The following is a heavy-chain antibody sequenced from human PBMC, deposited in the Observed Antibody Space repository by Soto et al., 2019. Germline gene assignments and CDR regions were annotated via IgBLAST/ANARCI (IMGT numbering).Heavy chain of an antibody. J-gene: IGHJ4*02. D-gene: IGHD3-16*01. Sequence: QVQLVQSGAEVKKPGSSVKVSCKSSGGTFGSYAISWVRQAPGQGLEWMGGVIPIFGTPHSAQKFHGRVTINADIPTSTAYLELSSLKSADTSVYYCAKIRLTISLQAEDDIWGQGTLVTVSS. CDR2: VIPIFGTP. V-gene: IGHV1-69*06. CDR1: GGTFGSYA. CDR3: AKIRLTISLQAEDDI.